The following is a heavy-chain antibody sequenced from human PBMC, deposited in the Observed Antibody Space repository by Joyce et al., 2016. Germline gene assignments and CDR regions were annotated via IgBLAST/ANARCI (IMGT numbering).Heavy chain of an antibody. V-gene: IGHV3-7*03. CDR1: GFSFGSSW. CDR2: ISPDGRQK. CDR3: SFTLDY. Sequence: QLVESGGGLVQPGESLRLSCAASGFSFGSSWMDWVRQVPGKGLEWLTNISPDGRQKYSVDSLKGRFAISRDNAKNSLFLEMNNLRVEDSAIYFCSFTLDYWGQGVPVTVSS. J-gene: IGHJ4*02.